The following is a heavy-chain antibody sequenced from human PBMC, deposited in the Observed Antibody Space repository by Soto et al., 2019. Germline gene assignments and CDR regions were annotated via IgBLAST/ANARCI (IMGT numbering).Heavy chain of an antibody. CDR2: ISGSGGST. D-gene: IGHD2-8*01. Sequence: PGGSLRLSCAASGFTFSNYHMNWVRQVPGKGLEWVSAISGSGGSTYYADSVKGRFTISRDNSKNTLYLQMNSLRAEDTAVYYCAKDPHSNIPLGFDYWGQGTLVTVSS. CDR3: AKDPHSNIPLGFDY. V-gene: IGHV3-23*01. J-gene: IGHJ4*02. CDR1: GFTFSNYH.